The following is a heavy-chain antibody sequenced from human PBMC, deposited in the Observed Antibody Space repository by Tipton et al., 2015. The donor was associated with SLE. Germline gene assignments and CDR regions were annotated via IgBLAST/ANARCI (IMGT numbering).Heavy chain of an antibody. Sequence: GSLRLSCEASGFTFRDYWMSWVRQAPGKGLEWVAFIRADGSNKDYADSVKGRFTISRDNSKNTLYHQMNRLRVEDTAVYYCAGGTGAYFVHWGQGTLVTVSS. V-gene: IGHV3-30*02. J-gene: IGHJ4*02. CDR3: AGGTGAYFVH. CDR2: IRADGSNK. D-gene: IGHD3-16*01. CDR1: GFTFRDYW.